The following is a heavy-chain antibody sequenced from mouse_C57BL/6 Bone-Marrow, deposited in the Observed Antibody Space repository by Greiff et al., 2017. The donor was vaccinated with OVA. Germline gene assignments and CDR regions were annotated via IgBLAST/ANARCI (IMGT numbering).Heavy chain of an antibody. Sequence: EVKLVESGGGLVKPGGSLKLSCAASGFTFSSYAMSWVRQTPEKRLEWVATISDGGSYTYYPDNVKGRFTISRDNAKNNLYLQMSHLKSEDTAMYYCAREAGSSPYYFDYWGQGTTLTVSS. CDR3: AREAGSSPYYFDY. D-gene: IGHD1-1*01. CDR1: GFTFSSYA. V-gene: IGHV5-4*01. CDR2: ISDGGSYT. J-gene: IGHJ2*01.